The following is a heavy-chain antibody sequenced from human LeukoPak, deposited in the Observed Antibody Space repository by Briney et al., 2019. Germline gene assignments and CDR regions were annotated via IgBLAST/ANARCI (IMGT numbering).Heavy chain of an antibody. CDR2: IRSDGNKK. J-gene: IGHJ3*02. CDR3: ARVSRRTFDAFDI. CDR1: VFTFSSYG. D-gene: IGHD1-14*01. V-gene: IGHV3-30*02. Sequence: GGSLRLSCAASVFTFSSYGMYWVRQAPGKGLEWVAFIRSDGNKKYYADSVKGRFTISRDNSKNTLYLQMNSLRAEDTAVYYCARVSRRTFDAFDIWGQGTMVTVSS.